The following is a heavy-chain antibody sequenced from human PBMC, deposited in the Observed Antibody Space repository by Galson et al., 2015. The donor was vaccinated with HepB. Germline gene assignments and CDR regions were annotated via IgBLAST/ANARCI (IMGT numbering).Heavy chain of an antibody. CDR2: INSDGSST. CDR1: GFTFSSYW. Sequence: SLRLSCAASGFTFSSYWMHWVRQAPGKGLVWVSRINSDGSSTSYADSVKGRFTISRDNAKNTLYLQMNSLRGEDTAVYYCARGAVTSPFDNWGQGTLVTVSS. D-gene: IGHD4-17*01. V-gene: IGHV3-74*01. J-gene: IGHJ4*02. CDR3: ARGAVTSPFDN.